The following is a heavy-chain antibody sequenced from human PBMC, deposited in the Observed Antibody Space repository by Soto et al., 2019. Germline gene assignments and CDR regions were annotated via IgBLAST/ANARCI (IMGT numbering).Heavy chain of an antibody. J-gene: IGHJ4*02. Sequence: VQLVESGGGVVQPGRSLRLSCAASGSTFSNYGMHWVRQAPGKGPEWVAVIWYDGSNKYYGESVKGRFSIYRDNSKNTLYLDIHSLRNEDTAVYYCARDGGSHGPSYFDSWGQGSLVIVSS. D-gene: IGHD3-16*01. CDR2: IWYDGSNK. CDR1: GSTFSNYG. CDR3: ARDGGSHGPSYFDS. V-gene: IGHV3-33*01.